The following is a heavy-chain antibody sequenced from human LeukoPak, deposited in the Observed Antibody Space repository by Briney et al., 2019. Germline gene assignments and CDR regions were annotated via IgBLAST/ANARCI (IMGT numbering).Heavy chain of an antibody. CDR2: IWYDGSNK. CDR3: EAHHDAFDI. Sequence: GGSLRLSCAAYGFTFSSYGMHLVRQAPGKGLEWVAVIWYDGSNKYYADSVKGRFTISRDNSKNTLYLQMNSLRAEDTAVYYCEAHHDAFDIWGQGTMVTVSS. D-gene: IGHD6-6*01. V-gene: IGHV3-33*01. CDR1: GFTFSSYG. J-gene: IGHJ3*02.